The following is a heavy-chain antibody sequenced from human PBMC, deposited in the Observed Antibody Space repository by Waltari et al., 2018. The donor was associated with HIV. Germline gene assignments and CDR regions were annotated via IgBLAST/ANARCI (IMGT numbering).Heavy chain of an antibody. D-gene: IGHD3-22*01. CDR3: ARDYYDSSGYYYGYSP. CDR1: GGSISSYY. Sequence: QVQLQESGPGLVKPSETLSLTCTVSGGSISSYYWSWIRQPPGKGLEWIGHIYYSGSTNYNPSLKSRVTISVDTSKNQFSLKLSSVTAADTAVYYCARDYYDSSGYYYGYSPWGQGTLVTVSS. CDR2: IYYSGST. V-gene: IGHV4-59*01. J-gene: IGHJ5*02.